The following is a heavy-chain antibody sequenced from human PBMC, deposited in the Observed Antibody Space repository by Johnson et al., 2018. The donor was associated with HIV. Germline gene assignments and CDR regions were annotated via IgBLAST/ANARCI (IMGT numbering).Heavy chain of an antibody. J-gene: IGHJ3*02. V-gene: IGHV3-30*04. CDR1: GFTFSSYA. Sequence: MQLVESGGGVVQPGRSLRLSCAASGFTFSSYAMHWVRQAPGMGLEWVADISYDGRNKYYADSVKGRFTISRDNSKSTLYLQMNSLRAEDTAVYYCARVRSGRENVFDIWGQGTRVTVYS. CDR2: ISYDGRNK. CDR3: ARVRSGRENVFDI. D-gene: IGHD1-26*01.